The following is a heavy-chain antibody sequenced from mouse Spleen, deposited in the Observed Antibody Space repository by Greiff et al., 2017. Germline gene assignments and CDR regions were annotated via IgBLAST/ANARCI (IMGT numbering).Heavy chain of an antibody. Sequence: EVKLVESGGGLVKPGGSLKLSCAASGFTFSDYGMHWVRQAPEKGLEWVAYISSGSSTIYYADPVKGRFTISRDNAKNTLFLQMTSLRSEDTAMYSCARSFAYWGQGTLVTVSA. CDR3: ARSFAY. V-gene: IGHV5-17*01. J-gene: IGHJ3*01. CDR2: ISSGSSTI. CDR1: GFTFSDYG.